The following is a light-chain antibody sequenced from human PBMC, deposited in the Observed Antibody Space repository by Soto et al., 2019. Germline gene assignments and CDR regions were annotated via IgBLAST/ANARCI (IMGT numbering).Light chain of an antibody. Sequence: EIVLTQSPAILSMSPGERATLSCRASQSVSSYFAWYQQKPGQAPRLPIYDASNRATGVPARFSGSGSGTDFSRTTSSLEPGDFAFDYCQQRRYGPVTFGQGTKVEIK. V-gene: IGKV3-11*01. CDR1: QSVSSY. CDR3: QQRRYGPVT. CDR2: DAS. J-gene: IGKJ1*01.